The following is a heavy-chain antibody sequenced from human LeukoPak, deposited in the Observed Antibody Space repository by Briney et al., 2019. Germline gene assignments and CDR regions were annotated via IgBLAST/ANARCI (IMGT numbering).Heavy chain of an antibody. D-gene: IGHD2-2*01. CDR2: IRYDGSNK. CDR3: AKIIVVVPAATDFFDY. J-gene: IGHJ4*02. V-gene: IGHV3-30*02. Sequence: PGGSLRLSCAASGFTFSSYGMHWVRQAPGKGLEWVAFIRYDGSNKYYADSVKGPFTISRDNSKNTLYLQMNSLRAEDTAVYYCAKIIVVVPAATDFFDYWGQGTLVTVSS. CDR1: GFTFSSYG.